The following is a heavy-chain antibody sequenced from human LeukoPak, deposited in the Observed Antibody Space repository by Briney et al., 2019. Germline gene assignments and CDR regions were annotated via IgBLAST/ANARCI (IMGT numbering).Heavy chain of an antibody. Sequence: SVTVSCKASGGTFSSYAISWVRQAPGQGLEWMGGIIPIFGTANYAQKFQGRVTITTDESTSTAYMELSSLRSEDTAVYYCARDRNYYDSSGYPDHYYYYYMDVWGKGTTVTVSS. V-gene: IGHV1-69*05. CDR2: IIPIFGTA. CDR1: GGTFSSYA. CDR3: ARDRNYYDSSGYPDHYYYYYMDV. D-gene: IGHD3-22*01. J-gene: IGHJ6*03.